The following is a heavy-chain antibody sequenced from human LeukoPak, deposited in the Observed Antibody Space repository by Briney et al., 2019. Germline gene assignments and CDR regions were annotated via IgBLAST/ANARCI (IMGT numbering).Heavy chain of an antibody. D-gene: IGHD2-2*01. CDR3: ARDVGEYCSSDSCYASDY. CDR2: INPSSGGT. V-gene: IGHV1-2*02. Sequence: ASVKVACKAAGYTFTRYYMYWVPQAPGQGLEWMGWINPSSGGTNYAQKLQGRVTMTRDASISTAYMEMSRLRSDYTAVYDCARDVGEYCSSDSCYASDYWGQGTLVTVSS. CDR1: GYTFTRYY. J-gene: IGHJ4*02.